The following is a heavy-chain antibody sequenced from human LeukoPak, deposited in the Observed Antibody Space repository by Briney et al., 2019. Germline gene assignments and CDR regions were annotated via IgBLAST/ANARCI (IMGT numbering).Heavy chain of an antibody. CDR1: GGTFSSYA. CDR3: ERDFRATFGGVMASAFDY. J-gene: IGHJ4*02. D-gene: IGHD3-16*01. Sequence: SVKVSCKASGGTFSSYAISWVRQAPGQGLEWMGGIIPIFGTANYAQKFQGRVTMTRDTSTSTVYMELRSLRSEDTAVYYCERDFRATFGGVMASAFDYWGQGTLVTVSP. V-gene: IGHV1-69*05. CDR2: IIPIFGTA.